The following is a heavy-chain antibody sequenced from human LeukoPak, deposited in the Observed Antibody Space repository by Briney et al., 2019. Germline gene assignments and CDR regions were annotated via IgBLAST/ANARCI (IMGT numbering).Heavy chain of an antibody. Sequence: SETLSLTCAVYGGSFSGYYWSWIRQPPGKGLEWIGYIYYSGSTNYNPSLKSRVTISVDTSKNQFSLKLSSVTAADTAVYYCARHADDSSSWYYPLNWYFDLWGRGTLVTVSS. V-gene: IGHV4-59*08. D-gene: IGHD6-13*01. CDR1: GGSFSGYY. CDR2: IYYSGST. CDR3: ARHADDSSSWYYPLNWYFDL. J-gene: IGHJ2*01.